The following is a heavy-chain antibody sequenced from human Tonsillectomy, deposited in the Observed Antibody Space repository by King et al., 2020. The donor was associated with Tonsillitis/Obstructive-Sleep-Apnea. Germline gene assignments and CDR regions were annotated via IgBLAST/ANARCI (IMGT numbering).Heavy chain of an antibody. CDR3: ARQYYYDRSVYYPLFDY. Sequence: QLVQSGTEVKKTGASVKVSCKASGYTFTIYGITWVRQAPGQGLEWMGWISDYNGNTNYAQKFQGRVTMTTDTSTSTAYMELRSLRSDDTAVYYCARQYYYDRSVYYPLFDYWGQGTLVTVSS. J-gene: IGHJ4*02. CDR2: ISDYNGNT. D-gene: IGHD3-22*01. CDR1: GYTFTIYG. V-gene: IGHV1-18*01.